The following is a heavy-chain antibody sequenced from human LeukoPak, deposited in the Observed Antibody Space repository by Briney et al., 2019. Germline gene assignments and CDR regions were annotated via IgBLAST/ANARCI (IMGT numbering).Heavy chain of an antibody. V-gene: IGHV3-23*01. CDR1: GFTFSSYA. CDR3: AGKSMRDMVRGVFSTLNYIDY. Sequence: GGSLRLSCAASGFTFSSYAMSWVRQAPGKGLEWVSAISGSGGSTYYADSVKGRFTISRDNSKNTLYLQMNSLRAEDTAVYYCAGKSMRDMVRGVFSTLNYIDYWGQGTLVTVSS. J-gene: IGHJ4*02. D-gene: IGHD3-10*01. CDR2: ISGSGGST.